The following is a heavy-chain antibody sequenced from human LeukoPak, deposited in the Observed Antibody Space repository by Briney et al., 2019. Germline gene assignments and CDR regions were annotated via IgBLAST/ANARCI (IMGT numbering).Heavy chain of an antibody. CDR2: IYYSGST. CDR3: ARQGGRVFGVVTISNWFDP. V-gene: IGHV4-39*01. Sequence: PSETLSLTCTVSGGSISSSSYYWGWIRQPPGKGLEWIGSIYYSGSTYYNPSLKSRVTISVDTSKNQFSLKLSSVTAADTAVYYCARQGGRVFGVVTISNWFDPWGQGTLVTVSS. CDR1: GGSISSSSYY. D-gene: IGHD3-3*01. J-gene: IGHJ5*02.